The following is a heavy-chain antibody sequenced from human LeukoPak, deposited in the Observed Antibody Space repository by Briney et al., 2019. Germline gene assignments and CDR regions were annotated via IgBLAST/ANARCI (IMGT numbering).Heavy chain of an antibody. CDR1: GGSFSGYY. CDR2: INHSGST. V-gene: IGHV4-34*01. CDR3: ARQAVGGLRFDY. J-gene: IGHJ4*02. D-gene: IGHD2-15*01. Sequence: SETLSLTCAVYGGSFSGYYWSWIRQPPGKGLELNGEINHSGSTNYNPSLKSRVTISVDTSKNQFSLKLSSVTAADTAVYYCARQAVGGLRFDYWGQGTLVTVSS.